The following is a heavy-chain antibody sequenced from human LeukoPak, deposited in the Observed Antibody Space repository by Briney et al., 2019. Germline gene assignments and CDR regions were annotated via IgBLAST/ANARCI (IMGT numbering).Heavy chain of an antibody. D-gene: IGHD2-2*01. Sequence: PSETLSLTCAVYGGSFSGYYWSWIRQPPGKGLEWIGEINHSGSTNYNPSLKSRVTISVDTSKNQFSLKLSSVTAADTAVYYCARLGVDEDNIVVVPAAPNAFDIWGQGTMVTVSS. CDR2: INHSGST. CDR3: ARLGVDEDNIVVVPAAPNAFDI. CDR1: GGSFSGYY. V-gene: IGHV4-34*01. J-gene: IGHJ3*02.